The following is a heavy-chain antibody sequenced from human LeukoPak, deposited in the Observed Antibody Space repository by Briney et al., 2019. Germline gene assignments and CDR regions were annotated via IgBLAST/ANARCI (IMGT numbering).Heavy chain of an antibody. D-gene: IGHD3-9*01. CDR2: ISKSGAST. CDR3: AKDAGGTSYYPFDY. J-gene: IGHJ4*02. CDR1: GFTFSSFA. V-gene: IGHV3-23*01. Sequence: GGSLRLSCAASGFTFSSFAMGWVRRPPGKGLQWVSAISKSGASTDYADSVKGRFTISRDNSKSTLYLQMNSLRAEDTAIYYCAKDAGGTSYYPFDYWGQGTPVTVSS.